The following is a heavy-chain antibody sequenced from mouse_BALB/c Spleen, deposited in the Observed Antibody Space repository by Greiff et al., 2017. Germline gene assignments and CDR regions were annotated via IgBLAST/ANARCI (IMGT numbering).Heavy chain of an antibody. D-gene: IGHD2-1*01. CDR2: INPSTGYT. V-gene: IGHV1-7*01. J-gene: IGHJ4*01. CDR1: GYTFTSYW. Sequence: VKLVESGAELAKPGASVKMSCKASGYTFTSYWMHWVKQRPGQGLEWIGYINPSTGYTEYNQKFKDKATLTADKSSSTAYMQLSSLTSEDSAVYYCARYGNFAMDYWGQGTSVTVSS. CDR3: ARYGNFAMDY.